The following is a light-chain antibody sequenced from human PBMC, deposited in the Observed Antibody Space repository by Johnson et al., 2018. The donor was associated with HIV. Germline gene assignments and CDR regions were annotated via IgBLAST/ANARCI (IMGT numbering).Light chain of an antibody. CDR3: GTWASSLGAYV. J-gene: IGLJ1*01. Sequence: HSVLTQPPSVSAAPGQKVTISCSGSSSNIGNNYVSWYQQLPGTAPKLLIYENNKRPSGIPDRFSGSTSGTSATLAITGLQSGDEADYYCGTWASSLGAYVFGTGTKVTVL. CDR2: ENN. CDR1: SSNIGNNY. V-gene: IGLV1-51*02.